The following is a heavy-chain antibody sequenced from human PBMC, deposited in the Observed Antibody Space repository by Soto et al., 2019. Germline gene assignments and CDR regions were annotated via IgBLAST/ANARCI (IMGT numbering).Heavy chain of an antibody. CDR3: ARVTFGSFYQDS. D-gene: IGHD3-16*01. CDR1: GFIFSDHY. V-gene: IGHV3-11*06. CDR2: ISSSSSYT. Sequence: PGGSLRLSCAASGFIFSDHYMSWIRQAPGKGLEWVSYISSSSSYTNYADSVKGRFTISRDNAKNSLSLQMNSLRAEDTAVYYCARVTFGSFYQDSWGQGTLVTVSS. J-gene: IGHJ4*02.